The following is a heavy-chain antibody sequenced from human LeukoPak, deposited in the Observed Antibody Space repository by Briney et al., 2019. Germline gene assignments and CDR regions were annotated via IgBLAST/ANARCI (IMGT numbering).Heavy chain of an antibody. CDR3: ARLYYYDSSGYSHGGIDY. Sequence: SETLSLTCAVYGGSFSGYYWSWIRQPPGKGLEWIGEINHSGSTNYNPSLKSRVTISVDTSKNQFPLKLSSVSAADTAVYYCARLYYYDSSGYSHGGIDYWGQGTLVTVSS. V-gene: IGHV4-34*01. CDR1: GGSFSGYY. CDR2: INHSGST. J-gene: IGHJ4*02. D-gene: IGHD3-22*01.